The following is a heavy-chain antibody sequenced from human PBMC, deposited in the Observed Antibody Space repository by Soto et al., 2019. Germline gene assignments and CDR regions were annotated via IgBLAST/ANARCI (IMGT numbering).Heavy chain of an antibody. CDR3: ARDKGSKAWYYFFDF. CDR2: ISAYNGNT. CDR1: GYTFTTYG. V-gene: IGHV1-18*01. D-gene: IGHD1-26*01. J-gene: IGHJ4*02. Sequence: GASVKVSGKASGYTFTTYGIAWVRQAPGQGLEWLGWISAYNGNTNYAQKFQGRVTMTTETSTNTAYMEVRSLRSDDTAVYYCARDKGSKAWYYFFDFWGQGTLVTVSS.